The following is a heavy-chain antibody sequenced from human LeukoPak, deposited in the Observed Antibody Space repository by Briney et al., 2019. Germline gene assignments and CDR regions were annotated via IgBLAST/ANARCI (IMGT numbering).Heavy chain of an antibody. D-gene: IGHD6-19*01. J-gene: IGHJ4*02. CDR1: GYTFSSYA. CDR3: SRALSRQWLVSY. CDR2: IIPIFGIS. V-gene: IGHV1-69*10. Sequence: SVKVSCKASGYTFSSYAISWVRQAPGQGLEWMGGIIPIFGISNYAQKFQGRVMIDADKYASTAYMELSSLRSEDTAVYSCSRALSRQWLVSYWGQGTLVTVSS.